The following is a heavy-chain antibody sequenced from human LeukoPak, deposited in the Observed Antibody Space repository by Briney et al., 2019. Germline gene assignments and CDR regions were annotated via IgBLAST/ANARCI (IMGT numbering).Heavy chain of an antibody. Sequence: QSGGSLRLSCAASGFTFSTYAMHWVRQAPGKGLEGVAVISYDGSNKYYADSVKGRFTISRDNSKNTLYLQASSLRPEDAAVYYCARVREAGRLLVTAGGRGTFDIWGQGTMVTVSS. V-gene: IGHV3-30-3*01. J-gene: IGHJ3*02. D-gene: IGHD2-21*02. CDR1: GFTFSTYA. CDR3: ARVREAGRLLVTAGGRGTFDI. CDR2: ISYDGSNK.